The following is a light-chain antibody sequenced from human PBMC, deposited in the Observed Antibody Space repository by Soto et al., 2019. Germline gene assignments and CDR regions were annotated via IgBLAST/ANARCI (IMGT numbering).Light chain of an antibody. CDR2: DNN. CDR1: SFNIGNNF. V-gene: IGLV1-51*01. Sequence: QSVLTQPPSMSAAPGQKVTISCSGSSFNIGNNFVSWYQHLPGTAPQVIIYDNNKRPSGILDRFSGSKTGTSATLGITGLQTGDEADYYCGTWDSRLSVVVFGGGTKLTVI. CDR3: GTWDSRLSVVV. J-gene: IGLJ2*01.